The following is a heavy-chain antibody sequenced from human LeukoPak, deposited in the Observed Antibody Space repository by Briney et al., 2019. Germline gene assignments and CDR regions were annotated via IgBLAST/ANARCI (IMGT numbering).Heavy chain of an antibody. D-gene: IGHD4-17*01. Sequence: PSETLSLTCAVSGGSISSGGYSWSWIRQPPGKGLEWIGYIYHSGSTYYNPSLKSRVTISVDRSKNQFSLKLSSVTAADTAVYYCASGYGDSDFDYWGQGTLVTVSS. CDR3: ASGYGDSDFDY. V-gene: IGHV4-30-2*01. CDR1: GGSISSGGYS. J-gene: IGHJ4*02. CDR2: IYHSGST.